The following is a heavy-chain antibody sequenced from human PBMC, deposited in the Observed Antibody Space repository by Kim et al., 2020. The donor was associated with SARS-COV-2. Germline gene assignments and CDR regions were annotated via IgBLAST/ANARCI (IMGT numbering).Heavy chain of an antibody. J-gene: IGHJ1*01. CDR2: INHSGST. D-gene: IGHD6-6*01. CDR3: ARTIAARAYFQH. V-gene: IGHV4-34*01. Sequence: SETLSLTCAAYGGSFSGYYWSWIRQPPGKGLEWIGEINHSGSTNYNPSLKSRVTISVDTSKNQFSLKLSSVPAADTAVYYCARTIAARAYFQHWGQGTLVTVSS. CDR1: GGSFSGYY.